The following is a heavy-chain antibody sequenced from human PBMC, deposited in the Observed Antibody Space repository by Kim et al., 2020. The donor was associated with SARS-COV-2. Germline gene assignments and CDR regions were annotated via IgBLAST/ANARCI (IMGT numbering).Heavy chain of an antibody. V-gene: IGHV3-21*01. D-gene: IGHD2-15*01. J-gene: IGHJ4*02. CDR2: INRKSDYI. CDR1: GFSFSSYS. CDR3: AKLPPSYAEPIDS. Sequence: GGSLRLSCAASGFSFSSYSMAWVRQAPGKGLEWVASINRKSDYIYYTDSVTGRFIVSRHNARSSLYLQMNYLRAADTAVYSCAKLPPSYAEPIDSWGPG.